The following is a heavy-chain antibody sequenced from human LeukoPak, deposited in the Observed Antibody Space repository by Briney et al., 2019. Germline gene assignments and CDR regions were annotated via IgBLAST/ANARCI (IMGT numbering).Heavy chain of an antibody. D-gene: IGHD3-10*01. CDR2: IIPIFGTA. CDR1: GGTFSSYA. CDR3: ARGGSDDSGGAFDI. V-gene: IGHV1-69*06. Sequence: ASVKVSCKASGGTFSSYAISWVRQAPGQGLEWMGGIIPIFGTANYAQKFQGRVTITADKSTSTAYMELSSLRSEDTAVYYCARGGSDDSGGAFDIWGQGTMVTVSS. J-gene: IGHJ3*02.